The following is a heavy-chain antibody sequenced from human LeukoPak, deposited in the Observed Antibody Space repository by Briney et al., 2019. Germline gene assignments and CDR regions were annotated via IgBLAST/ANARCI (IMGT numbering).Heavy chain of an antibody. Sequence: GGSLRLSCAASGFSFSSYGMHWVRQAPGKGLEWVAFIRYDGSDKYYADSVKGRFTISRDNSKNTLYLQMNSLRAEDTAVYYCAKDTWGAPDYWGQGTLVTVSS. J-gene: IGHJ4*02. CDR3: AKDTWGAPDY. D-gene: IGHD1-26*01. CDR1: GFSFSSYG. CDR2: IRYDGSDK. V-gene: IGHV3-30*02.